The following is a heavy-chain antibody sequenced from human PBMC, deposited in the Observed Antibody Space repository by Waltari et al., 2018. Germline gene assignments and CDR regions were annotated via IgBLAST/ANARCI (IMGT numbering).Heavy chain of an antibody. J-gene: IGHJ4*03. CDR2: IRHPGDT. D-gene: IGHD6-19*01. CDR3: ALWESGWRAFRF. V-gene: IGHV4-59*08. CDR1: GVSVSGYF. Sequence: QVQLQESGPGLVKSSETLSLRCTVSGVSVSGYFWNWIRQAPGKGPEWIGYIRHPGDTKQNPSLKGRVTMSVDTSRNDFSLRLSSVTAADTAVYYCALWESGWRAFRFWGQGTLGTVSS.